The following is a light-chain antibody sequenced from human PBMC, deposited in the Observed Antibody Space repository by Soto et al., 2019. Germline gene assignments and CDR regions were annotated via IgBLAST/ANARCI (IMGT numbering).Light chain of an antibody. V-gene: IGKV3-11*01. CDR2: GAS. J-gene: IGKJ5*01. CDR1: QSIANY. CDR3: QQRNDWPRNS. Sequence: EIVLTQSPDTLSLSPGERATLSCRASQSIANYLAWYHQRPGQAPRLVIYGASNRANDIPARFTGSGSGTDFTLAIRSLEAEDSGVYYCQQRNDWPRNSFGQGTRLEIK.